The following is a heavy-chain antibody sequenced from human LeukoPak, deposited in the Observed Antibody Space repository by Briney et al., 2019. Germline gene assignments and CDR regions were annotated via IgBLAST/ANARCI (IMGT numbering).Heavy chain of an antibody. D-gene: IGHD6-13*01. V-gene: IGHV3-21*01. J-gene: IGHJ4*02. CDR1: GFTFSSYT. CDR3: VRGDSRDY. CDR2: IPDNGAYS. Sequence: PGGSLRLPCAASGFTFSSYTMNWVRQAPGKGLEWVSSIPDNGAYSHHADSVKGRFTISRDNARNSLYLDMHNLGAEDTAVYYCVRGDSRDYWGQGTLVTVSS.